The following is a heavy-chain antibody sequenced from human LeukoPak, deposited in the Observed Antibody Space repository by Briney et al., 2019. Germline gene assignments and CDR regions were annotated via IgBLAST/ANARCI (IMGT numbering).Heavy chain of an antibody. J-gene: IGHJ5*02. D-gene: IGHD6-19*01. CDR3: AKEARSSSVSPSIDP. CDR2: ISGGGGST. V-gene: IGHV3-23*01. Sequence: GGSLRLSCAASGFTFSSYAMSWVRQAPGKGLEWVSAISGGGGSTYYADSVKGRFTISRDNSKNTLYLQTNSLRAEDTAVYYCAKEARSSSVSPSIDPWGQGTLVTVSS. CDR1: GFTFSSYA.